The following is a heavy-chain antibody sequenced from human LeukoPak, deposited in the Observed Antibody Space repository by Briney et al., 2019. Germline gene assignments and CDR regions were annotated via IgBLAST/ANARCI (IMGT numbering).Heavy chain of an antibody. D-gene: IGHD3-3*01. CDR1: GGSVFSGGYY. CDR2: IYHTGTT. J-gene: IGHJ3*02. CDR3: VSADYDFWTGYRDDAFDI. V-gene: IGHV4-30-2*01. Sequence: PSETLSLTCTVSGGSVFSGGYYWSWIRQPPGKGLEWIGYIYHTGTTYYNPSLKSRATISVDRSKNQFSLRLRSVTAADTAMYYCVSADYDFWTGYRDDAFDIWGQGTMVTVSS.